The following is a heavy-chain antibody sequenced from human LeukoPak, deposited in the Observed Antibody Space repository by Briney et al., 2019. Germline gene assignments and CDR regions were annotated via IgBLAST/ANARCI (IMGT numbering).Heavy chain of an antibody. Sequence: SETLSLTCAVSGYSISIGYYWGWIRQPPGKGLEWIGSIYHSGSTYYNPSLKSRVTISVDTSKDQFSLKLSSVTAADTAVYYCARAAGGTSDWFDPWGQGTLVTVSS. D-gene: IGHD3-16*01. V-gene: IGHV4-38-2*01. CDR2: IYHSGST. CDR3: ARAAGGTSDWFDP. CDR1: GYSISIGYY. J-gene: IGHJ5*02.